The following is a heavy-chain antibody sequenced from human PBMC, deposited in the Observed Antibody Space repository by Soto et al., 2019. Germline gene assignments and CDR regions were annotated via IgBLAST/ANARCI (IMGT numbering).Heavy chain of an antibody. CDR1: GFTFGDYA. V-gene: IGHV3-49*04. CDR2: IRSKAYGGTR. D-gene: IGHD3-3*01. Sequence: GGSLRLSCTGSGFTFGDYAMSWVRQAPGNGLEWVGFIRSKAYGGTREYGASVKGRFTISRDDSKSIAYLQMDSLKTEDTALYYCTRNSNDFWRGYGHCWGQGTLVTVSS. J-gene: IGHJ4*02. CDR3: TRNSNDFWRGYGHC.